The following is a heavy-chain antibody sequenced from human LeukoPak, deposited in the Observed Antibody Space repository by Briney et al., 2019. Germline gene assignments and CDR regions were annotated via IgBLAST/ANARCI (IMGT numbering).Heavy chain of an antibody. V-gene: IGHV4-61*05. J-gene: IGHJ3*02. D-gene: IGHD6-13*01. CDR2: IYYSGST. CDR3: ARSLAAAGSDAFDI. Sequence: SETLSLTCTVSGGSISSRSYYWGWIRQPPGKGLEWIGYIYYSGSTNYNPSLKSRVTISVDTSKNQFSLKLSSVTAADTAVYYCARSLAAAGSDAFDIWGQGTMVTVSS. CDR1: GGSISSRSYY.